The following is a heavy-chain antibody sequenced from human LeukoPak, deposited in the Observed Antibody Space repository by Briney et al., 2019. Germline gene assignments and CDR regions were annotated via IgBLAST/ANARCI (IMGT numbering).Heavy chain of an antibody. CDR1: GFTFSSYE. Sequence: GGSLRLSCAASGFTFSSYEMNWVRQAPGKGLEWVSYIGSSGSTIYYADSVKGRFTISRDNAMNSLYLQMNSLRAEDTAVYYCANLCSSTSCYWFDPWGQGTLVTVSS. CDR2: IGSSGSTI. CDR3: ANLCSSTSCYWFDP. J-gene: IGHJ5*02. D-gene: IGHD2-2*01. V-gene: IGHV3-48*03.